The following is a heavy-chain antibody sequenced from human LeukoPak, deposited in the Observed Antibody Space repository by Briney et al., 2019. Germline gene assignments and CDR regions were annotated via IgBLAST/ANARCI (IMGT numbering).Heavy chain of an antibody. J-gene: IGHJ3*02. Sequence: PGGPLRLSCEAPGFTFSDYYLGWIPQAPGKGLEWLSYISGSGTTMYYADSVKGRFTISRDNAKNSLDLQMNSLRAEDTAVYYCGRDFGLTGTKRSFDIWGQGTMVTVSS. CDR3: GRDFGLTGTKRSFDI. CDR1: GFTFSDYY. CDR2: ISGSGTTM. V-gene: IGHV3-11*01. D-gene: IGHD1-7*01.